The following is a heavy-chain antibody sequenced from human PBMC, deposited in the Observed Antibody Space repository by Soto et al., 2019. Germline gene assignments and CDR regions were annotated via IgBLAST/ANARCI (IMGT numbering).Heavy chain of an antibody. CDR1: GGSISSGGYY. Sequence: PSETLSLTCTVSGGSISSGGYYWSWIRQHPGKGLERIGYIYYSGSTYYNPSLKSRVTISVDTSKNQFSLKLSSVTAADTAVYYCARTVNYYYYYMDVWGKGTTVTVS. V-gene: IGHV4-31*03. D-gene: IGHD4-4*01. CDR2: IYYSGST. J-gene: IGHJ6*03. CDR3: ARTVNYYYYYMDV.